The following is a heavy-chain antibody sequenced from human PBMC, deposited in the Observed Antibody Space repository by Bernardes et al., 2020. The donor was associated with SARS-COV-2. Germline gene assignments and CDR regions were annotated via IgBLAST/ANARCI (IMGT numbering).Heavy chain of an antibody. Sequence: GGSLRLSCAASGFTFNMYAMTWVRQAPGTGLEWVSGISGSGGSPYYADSGKGRFTIASDNSKNTLFLQVNSLRAEDTAVYYCAKCVVGYYAVDVWGQGPTVTVSS. D-gene: IGHD2-15*01. V-gene: IGHV3-23*01. CDR3: AKCVVGYYAVDV. CDR2: ISGSGGSP. J-gene: IGHJ6*02. CDR1: GFTFNMYA.